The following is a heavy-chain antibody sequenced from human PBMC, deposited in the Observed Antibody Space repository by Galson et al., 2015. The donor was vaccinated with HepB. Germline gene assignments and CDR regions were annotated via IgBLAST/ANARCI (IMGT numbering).Heavy chain of an antibody. Sequence: SLRLSCAASGFTFSSYGMHWVRQAPGKGLEWVAVISYDGSNKYYADSVKGRFTISRDNSKNTLYLQMNSLRAEDTAVYYCAKDLVYGGSRVYWGQGTLVTVSS. J-gene: IGHJ4*02. D-gene: IGHD2-8*01. CDR2: ISYDGSNK. CDR3: AKDLVYGGSRVY. V-gene: IGHV3-30*18. CDR1: GFTFSSYG.